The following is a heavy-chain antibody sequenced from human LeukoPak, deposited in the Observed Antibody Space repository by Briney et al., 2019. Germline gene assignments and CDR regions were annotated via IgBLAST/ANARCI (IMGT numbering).Heavy chain of an antibody. V-gene: IGHV3-23*01. CDR3: AKDRGYDFSYSMDD. D-gene: IGHD5-12*01. Sequence: PGGSLRLSCAASGFVFSSYAMSWVRQAPGKGLQWLSSVSGSGGTTFFADSVKGRFTISRDNSKNTMYLQMSSLRVDDTAVYFCAKDRGYDFSYSMDDWGQGTTVIVSS. CDR2: VSGSGGTT. J-gene: IGHJ6*02. CDR1: GFVFSSYA.